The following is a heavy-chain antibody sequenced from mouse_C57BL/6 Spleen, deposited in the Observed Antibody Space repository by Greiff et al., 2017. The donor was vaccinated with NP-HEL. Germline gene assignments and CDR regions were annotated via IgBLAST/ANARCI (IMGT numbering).Heavy chain of an antibody. J-gene: IGHJ3*01. V-gene: IGHV1-81*01. D-gene: IGHD2-2*01. Sequence: QVQLKQSGAELARPGASVKLSCKASGYTFTSYGISWVKQRTGQGLEWIGEIYPRSGNTYYNEKFKGKATLTADKSSSTAYMELRSLTSEDSAVYFCASSTMVTTKAYWGQGTLVTVSA. CDR3: ASSTMVTTKAY. CDR1: GYTFTSYG. CDR2: IYPRSGNT.